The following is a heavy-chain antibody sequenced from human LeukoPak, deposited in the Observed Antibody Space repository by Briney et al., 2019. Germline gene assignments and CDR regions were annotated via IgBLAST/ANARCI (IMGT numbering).Heavy chain of an antibody. D-gene: IGHD5-12*01. J-gene: IGHJ2*01. V-gene: IGHV3-53*01. Sequence: GGSLRLSCAASGFTFDDYTMHWVRQAPGKGLEWVSVIYSGGSTYYADSVKGRFTISRDNSKNTLYLQMNSLRAEDTAVYYCARVLRGYSGYDTYWYFDLWGRGTLVTVSS. CDR1: GFTFDDYT. CDR3: ARVLRGYSGYDTYWYFDL. CDR2: IYSGGST.